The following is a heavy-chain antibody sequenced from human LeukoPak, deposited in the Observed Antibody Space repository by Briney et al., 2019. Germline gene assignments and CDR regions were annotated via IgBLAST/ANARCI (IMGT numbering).Heavy chain of an antibody. CDR2: IYYSGST. CDR1: GDSISSGGYY. J-gene: IGHJ3*02. CDR3: ARAPSGIVGAERAFDI. Sequence: PSETLSLTCSVSGDSISSGGYYWSWIRQPPGKGLEWIGYIYYSGSTNYNPSLKSRVTISVDTSKNQFSLKLSSVTAADTAVYYCARAPSGIVGAERAFDIWGQGTMVTVSS. D-gene: IGHD1-26*01. V-gene: IGHV4-61*08.